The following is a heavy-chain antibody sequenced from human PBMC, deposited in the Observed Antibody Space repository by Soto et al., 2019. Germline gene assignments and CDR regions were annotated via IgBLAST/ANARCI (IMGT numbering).Heavy chain of an antibody. Sequence: SVKVSCKASGGTFSIYAISWVRQAPGQGLEWMGGIIPIFGTANYAQKFQGRVTITADESTSTAYMELSSLRSEDTAVYYCARVGIAAAGTPYYYYGMDVWGQGTTVTVSS. J-gene: IGHJ6*02. CDR3: ARVGIAAAGTPYYYYGMDV. V-gene: IGHV1-69*13. D-gene: IGHD6-13*01. CDR2: IIPIFGTA. CDR1: GGTFSIYA.